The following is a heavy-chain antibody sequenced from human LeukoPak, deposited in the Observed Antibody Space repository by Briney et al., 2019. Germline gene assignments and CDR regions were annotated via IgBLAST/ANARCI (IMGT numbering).Heavy chain of an antibody. CDR3: ARAKAPDY. J-gene: IGHJ4*02. V-gene: IGHV3-23*01. CDR2: ISGTGGST. CDR1: GFTFSSYA. Sequence: GGSLRLSCAASGFTFSSYAMSWVRQTPGKGLEWVSVISGTGGSTYYADSVKGRFTISRDNSKNTLYLQMNSLRAEDTAVYYCARAKAPDYWGQGTLVTVSS.